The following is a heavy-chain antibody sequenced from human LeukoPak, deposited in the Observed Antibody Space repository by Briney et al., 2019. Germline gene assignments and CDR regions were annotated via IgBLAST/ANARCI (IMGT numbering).Heavy chain of an antibody. D-gene: IGHD6-13*01. Sequence: PSETLSLTCTVSGGSISSYYWSWIRQPAGKGLEWIGRIYTSGSTNYNPSLKSRVTMSVDTSKNQFSLKLSSVTAADTAVYYCARDLGSSWYSNYYYYGMDVWSQGTTVTVSS. CDR1: GGSISSYY. J-gene: IGHJ6*02. V-gene: IGHV4-4*07. CDR3: ARDLGSSWYSNYYYYGMDV. CDR2: IYTSGST.